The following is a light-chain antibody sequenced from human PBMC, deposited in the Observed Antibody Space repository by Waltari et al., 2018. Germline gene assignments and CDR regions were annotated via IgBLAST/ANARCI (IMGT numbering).Light chain of an antibody. J-gene: IGKJ4*01. Sequence: EIVLTQSPATLSLSPGERATLSCRASQSISSNLAWYQVRPGQAPRLLIYDASNRATGIPARFSGSGSGTDFTLTINSLEPEDFAVYYCQQRSIWPLTFGGGTKVEIK. CDR3: QQRSIWPLT. V-gene: IGKV3-11*01. CDR1: QSISSN. CDR2: DAS.